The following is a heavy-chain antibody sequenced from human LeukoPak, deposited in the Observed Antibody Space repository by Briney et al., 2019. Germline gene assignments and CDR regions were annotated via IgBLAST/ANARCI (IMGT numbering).Heavy chain of an antibody. CDR1: GGSISNYY. Sequence: SETLSLTCTVSGGSISNYYWSWIRQPPGKGLEWIGYIHYSGTTNYNPSLKSRVTISVDTSKNQFSLKLSSVPAADTAVYYCATQARIVGATGYFDYWGQGTLVTVSS. D-gene: IGHD1-26*01. CDR3: ATQARIVGATGYFDY. V-gene: IGHV4-59*08. J-gene: IGHJ4*02. CDR2: IHYSGTT.